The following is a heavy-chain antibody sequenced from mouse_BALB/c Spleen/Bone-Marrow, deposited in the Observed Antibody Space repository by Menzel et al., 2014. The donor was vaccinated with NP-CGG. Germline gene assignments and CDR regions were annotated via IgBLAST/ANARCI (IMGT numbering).Heavy chain of an antibody. V-gene: IGHV1-4*01. CDR2: INPSSDYT. Sequence: QVQLQQSGAELARPGASVKMSCRASGYTFTTYTVHWVKQRPGQSLEWIGYINPSSDYTNYKQKFKDKATLTADKSSSTAYMQLSSLTSEDSAVYYCARRRVYDYPWFEYWGQGTLVTVSA. CDR3: ARRRVYDYPWFEY. D-gene: IGHD2-4*01. CDR1: GYTFTTYT. J-gene: IGHJ3*01.